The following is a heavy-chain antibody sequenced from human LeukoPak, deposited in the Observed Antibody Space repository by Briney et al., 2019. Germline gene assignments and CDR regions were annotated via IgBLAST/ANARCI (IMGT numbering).Heavy chain of an antibody. J-gene: IGHJ5*02. V-gene: IGHV3-23*01. CDR1: GFTFSSYA. Sequence: GGSLRLSCAASGFTFSSYAMSWVRQAPGKGLEWVSAISGSGDSTYSTDSVKGRFTISRDNAKNTLYLQMNSLRVEDTAVYYCARDASNAFDPWGQGTLVTVSS. CDR3: ARDASNAFDP. CDR2: ISGSGDST.